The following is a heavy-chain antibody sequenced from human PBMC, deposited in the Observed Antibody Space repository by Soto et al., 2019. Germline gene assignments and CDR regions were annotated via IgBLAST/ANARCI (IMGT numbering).Heavy chain of an antibody. D-gene: IGHD2-15*01. CDR2: IISIFGTA. CDR1: GGTFSSYA. CDR3: ARSQGGSSSLCIYYYCFYGMDV. J-gene: IGHJ6*02. V-gene: IGHV1-69*01. Sequence: QVQLVQSGAEVKKPGSSVKVSCKAPGGTFSSYAISWVRQAPGQGLEWMGGIISIFGTANYGQKFQGRVTITAGESTSTGYMEVSSLRSEDTAVYYCARSQGGSSSLCIYYYCFYGMDVWGQGTTVTVCS.